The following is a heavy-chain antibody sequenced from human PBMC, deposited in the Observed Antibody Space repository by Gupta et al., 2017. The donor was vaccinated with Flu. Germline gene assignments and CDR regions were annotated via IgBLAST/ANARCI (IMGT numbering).Heavy chain of an antibody. CDR3: VKDLPTISGVVSDPY. CDR1: GFIFSSYS. CDR2: ISSNGVNT. J-gene: IGHJ4*02. Sequence: EVQLVESGGGLVQPGKSLRLSCSASGFIFSSYSMYWVRQAPGKGLEYVSAISSNGVNTYYADSVKGRFTISRDNSKNTLYFQMSSLRVEDTAVYYCVKDLPTISGVVSDPYWGQGTLVTVSS. V-gene: IGHV3-64*03. D-gene: IGHD3-3*01.